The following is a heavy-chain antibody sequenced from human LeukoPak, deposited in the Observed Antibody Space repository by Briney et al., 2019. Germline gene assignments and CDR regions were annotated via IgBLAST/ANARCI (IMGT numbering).Heavy chain of an antibody. CDR2: IYYSGST. CDR1: GGSFSGYY. D-gene: IGHD3-22*01. Sequence: SETLSLTCSVYGGSFSGYYWSWIRQPPGKGLEWIGSIYYSGSTYYNPSLKSRVTISVDTSKNQFSLKLSSVTAADTAVYYCARDGGYDSSGYYVTAGESFDYWGQGTLVTVSS. J-gene: IGHJ4*02. V-gene: IGHV4-34*01. CDR3: ARDGGYDSSGYYVTAGESFDY.